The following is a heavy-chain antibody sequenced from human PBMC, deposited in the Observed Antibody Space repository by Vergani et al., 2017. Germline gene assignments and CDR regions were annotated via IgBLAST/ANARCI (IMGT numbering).Heavy chain of an antibody. D-gene: IGHD2-15*01. CDR1: GFTFSSYG. V-gene: IGHV3-33*01. J-gene: IGHJ4*02. CDR2: IWYDGSNK. CDR3: AREDIVVVVATSFDY. Sequence: QVQLVESGGGVVQPGRSPRLSCAASGFTFSSYGMHWVRQAPGKGLEWVAVIWYDGSNKYYADSVKGRFTISRDNSKNTLYLQMNSLRAEDTAVYYCAREDIVVVVATSFDYWGQGTLVTVSS.